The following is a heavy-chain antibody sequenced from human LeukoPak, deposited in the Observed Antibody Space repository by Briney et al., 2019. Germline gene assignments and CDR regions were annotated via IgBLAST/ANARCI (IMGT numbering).Heavy chain of an antibody. CDR1: GYTFTSYS. V-gene: IGHV1-18*01. D-gene: IGHD3-10*01. CDR2: ISAYNGNT. Sequence: GASVKVSCKASGYTFTSYSISWVRQAPGQGLEWMGWISAYNGNTNYAQKLQGRVTMTTDTSTSTAYMELRSLRSDDTAVYYCARAKWEEYYYGSGSTGYPFDYWGQGTLVTVSS. CDR3: ARAKWEEYYYGSGSTGYPFDY. J-gene: IGHJ4*02.